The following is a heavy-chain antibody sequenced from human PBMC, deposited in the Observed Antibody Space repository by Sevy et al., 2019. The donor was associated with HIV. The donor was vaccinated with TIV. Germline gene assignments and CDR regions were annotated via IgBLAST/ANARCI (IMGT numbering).Heavy chain of an antibody. CDR1: GFTFSSYW. D-gene: IGHD3-3*01. J-gene: IGHJ4*02. CDR2: IKQDGSEK. Sequence: GGSLRLSCVASGFTFSSYWMSWVRQAPGKGLEWVANIKQDGSEKYYVDSVKGRFTISRDNAKNSLYLQMNSLRAEDTAVYYCARDDQPGGSGYSYYDFWSGYSQPRSPYFDYWGQGTLVTVSS. CDR3: ARDDQPGGSGYSYYDFWSGYSQPRSPYFDY. V-gene: IGHV3-7*03.